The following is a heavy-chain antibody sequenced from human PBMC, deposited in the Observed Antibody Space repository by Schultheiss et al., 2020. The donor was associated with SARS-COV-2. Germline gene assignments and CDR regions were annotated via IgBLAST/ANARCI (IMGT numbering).Heavy chain of an antibody. V-gene: IGHV4-34*01. CDR3: ATSPYSDYYFDY. D-gene: IGHD6-13*01. CDR1: GGSFSGYY. Sequence: SETLSLTCAVYGGSFSGYYWSWIRQPPGKGLEWIGYIYYSGSTYYNPSLKSRVTISVDTSKNQFSLKLSSVTAADTAVYYCATSPYSDYYFDYWGQGTLVTVSS. J-gene: IGHJ4*02. CDR2: IYYSGST.